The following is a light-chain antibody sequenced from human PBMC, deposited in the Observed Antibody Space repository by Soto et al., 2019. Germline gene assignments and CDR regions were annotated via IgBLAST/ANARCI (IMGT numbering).Light chain of an antibody. CDR2: AAS. CDR1: QDISDY. Sequence: NQMNLSPSSVSAYVGDRLTITCRASQDISDYLNCYQQRPGKAPKLLIYAASTLQSGVPSRFSGSGSGTDFTLTIRSLQPEDFATYYCPHSHSIPLTFGQGAKADI. V-gene: IGKV1-39*01. CDR3: PHSHSIPLT. J-gene: IGKJ1*01.